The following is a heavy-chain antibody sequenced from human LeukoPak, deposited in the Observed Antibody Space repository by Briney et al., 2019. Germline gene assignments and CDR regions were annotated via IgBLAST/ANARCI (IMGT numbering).Heavy chain of an antibody. V-gene: IGHV4-59*01. J-gene: IGHJ4*02. CDR1: GGSINNSY. CDR3: ASLYDGDSQGDY. CDR2: ISYSGNS. D-gene: IGHD4-17*01. Sequence: PSETLSLTCTVSGGSINNSYWSCLRQPPGKGLEWIGYISYSGNSNYNPSLKSRVTISVDMSKNQFSLKLSSVTAADTAVYYCASLYDGDSQGDYWGQGTLVTVSS.